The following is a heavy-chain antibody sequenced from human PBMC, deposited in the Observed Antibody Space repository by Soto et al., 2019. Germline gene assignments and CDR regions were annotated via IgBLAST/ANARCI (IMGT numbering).Heavy chain of an antibody. CDR1: GGTFSGYA. D-gene: IGHD2-2*01. Sequence: QVQLVQSGAEVKKPGSSVKVSCKASGGTFSGYAISGVRQAPGQGLEWMGGIIPISGTANYAQKFQGRVTITADESTSTAYMELSSLRSEDTAVYYCARSQGSSTSLEIYYYYYYGMDVWGQGTTVTVSS. CDR2: IIPISGTA. V-gene: IGHV1-69*01. CDR3: ARSQGSSTSLEIYYYYYYGMDV. J-gene: IGHJ6*02.